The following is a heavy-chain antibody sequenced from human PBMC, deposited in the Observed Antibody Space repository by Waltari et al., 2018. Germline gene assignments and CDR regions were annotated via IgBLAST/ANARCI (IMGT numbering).Heavy chain of an antibody. Sequence: QVQVMESGGGVVQPGRSLRLSCTTSGFIFRNFAMHWVLQTPGKGLGWVEMMSYDGNTEYYAESVKGRFTISRDNSRSTLYLQMNSLRVEDTAVYSCARVIAGRAFDIWGQGTLVTVS. CDR3: ARVIAGRAFDI. J-gene: IGHJ3*02. D-gene: IGHD6-6*01. CDR1: GFIFRNFA. V-gene: IGHV3-30-3*01. CDR2: MSYDGNTE.